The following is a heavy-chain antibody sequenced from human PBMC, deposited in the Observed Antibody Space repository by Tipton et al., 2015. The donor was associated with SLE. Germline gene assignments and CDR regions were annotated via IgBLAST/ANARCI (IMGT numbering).Heavy chain of an antibody. CDR1: GGSFSGYY. Sequence: TLSLTCAVYGGSFSGYYWSWIRQPPGKGLEWIGEINHSGSTNYNPSLKSRVTISVDTSKNQFSLKLSSVTAADTAVYYCARLSSTSWGDLDYYYGMDVWGQGTTVTVSS. CDR3: ARLSSTSWGDLDYYYGMDV. D-gene: IGHD2-2*01. J-gene: IGHJ6*02. V-gene: IGHV4-34*01. CDR2: INHSGST.